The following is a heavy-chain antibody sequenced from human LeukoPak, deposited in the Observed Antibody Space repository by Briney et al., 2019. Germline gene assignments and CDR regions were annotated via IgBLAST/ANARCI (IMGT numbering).Heavy chain of an antibody. D-gene: IGHD3-3*01. CDR2: IYYSGST. CDR3: ARVPLPDFWSGYYLDY. J-gene: IGHJ4*02. V-gene: IGHV4-39*07. Sequence: SETLSLTCTVSGGSISSSSYYWGWIRQPPGKGLEWIGSIYYSGSTYYNPSLKSRVTISVDTSKNQFSLKPSSVTAADTAVYYCARVPLPDFWSGYYLDYWGQGTLVTVSS. CDR1: GGSISSSSYY.